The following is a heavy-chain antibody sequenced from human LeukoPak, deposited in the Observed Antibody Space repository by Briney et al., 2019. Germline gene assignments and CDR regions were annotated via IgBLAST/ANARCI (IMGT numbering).Heavy chain of an antibody. CDR2: TSSDGTIK. Sequence: GSLRLSCVASGFSFITYDMHWVRQAPGKGLEWVAVTSSDGTIKIYTDSVKGRFTISRDNSKNTLYLEMNNLRVDDTAVYFCARDLRSGAPDYFDSWGQGTLVTVSS. V-gene: IGHV3-30*04. CDR1: GFSFITYD. D-gene: IGHD1-14*01. CDR3: ARDLRSGAPDYFDS. J-gene: IGHJ4*02.